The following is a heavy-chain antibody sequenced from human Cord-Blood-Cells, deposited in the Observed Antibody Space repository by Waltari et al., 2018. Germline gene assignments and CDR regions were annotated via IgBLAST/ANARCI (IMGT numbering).Heavy chain of an antibody. V-gene: IGHV4-34*01. CDR3: ARGGWDNWNDRYYFDY. J-gene: IGHJ4*02. CDR2: FNHRRST. CDR1: GGSFSGYY. Sequence: QVQLQQWGAGLLKPSETLSLTCAVYGGSFSGYYWSWLRQPPGKGLEWIGEFNHRRSTNYNRSLKSRFTISVDTSKNEFSLKRSSVTAADTAVYYCARGGWDNWNDRYYFDYWGQVTLVTVSS. D-gene: IGHD1-20*01.